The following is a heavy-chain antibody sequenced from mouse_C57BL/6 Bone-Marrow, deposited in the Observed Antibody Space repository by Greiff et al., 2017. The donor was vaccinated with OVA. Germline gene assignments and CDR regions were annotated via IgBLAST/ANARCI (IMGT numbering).Heavy chain of an antibody. V-gene: IGHV7-3*01. Sequence: DVQLVESGGGLVQPGGSLSLSCAASGFTFTDYYMSWVRQPPGKALEWLGFIRNKANGYTTEYSASVKGRFTISRDNSQSILYLQMNALRAEDSATYYCARYIGYAMDYWGQGTSVTVSS. J-gene: IGHJ4*01. CDR3: ARYIGYAMDY. CDR2: IRNKANGYTT. CDR1: GFTFTDYY.